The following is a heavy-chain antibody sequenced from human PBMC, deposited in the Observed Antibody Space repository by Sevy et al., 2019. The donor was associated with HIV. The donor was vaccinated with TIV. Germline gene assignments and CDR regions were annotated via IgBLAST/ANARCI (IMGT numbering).Heavy chain of an antibody. J-gene: IGHJ3*02. CDR1: GFTFSSYW. CDR2: IKQDGSEK. V-gene: IGHV3-7*03. CDR3: ARDMSASYYDSSGYYPPRLGAFDI. Sequence: GGSLRLSCAASGFTFSSYWMSWVRQAPGKGLEWVANIKQDGSEKYYVDSVKGRFTISRDNAKNSLYLQMNSLRAEDTAVYYCARDMSASYYDSSGYYPPRLGAFDIWGQGTMVTVSS. D-gene: IGHD3-22*01.